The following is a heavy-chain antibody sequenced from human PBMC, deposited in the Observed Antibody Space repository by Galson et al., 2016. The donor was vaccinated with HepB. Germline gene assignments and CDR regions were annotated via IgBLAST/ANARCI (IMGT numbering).Heavy chain of an antibody. D-gene: IGHD1-26*01. Sequence: SLRLSCAASGFTFSNYWMHWVRQAPGKGLGWVSRINTDGSSTSYADSVKGRFTISRDNAKNTLYLQMNSLRAEDTAVYYCARGGSRPIAYWGQGTLVTVSS. CDR3: ARGGSRPIAY. J-gene: IGHJ4*02. CDR1: GFTFSNYW. V-gene: IGHV3-74*01. CDR2: INTDGSST.